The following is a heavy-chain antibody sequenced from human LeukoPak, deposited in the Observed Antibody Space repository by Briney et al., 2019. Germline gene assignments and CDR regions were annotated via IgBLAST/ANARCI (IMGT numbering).Heavy chain of an antibody. CDR3: ARCSKYYFDY. V-gene: IGHV4-61*02. CDR1: GGSISSGSYY. Sequence: SETLSLTCTVSGGSISSGSYYWSWIRQPAGKGLEWIGRIYTSGSTNYNPSLKSRVTISVDTSKNQFSLKLSSVTAADTAVYYCARCSKYYFDYWGQGTLVTVSS. J-gene: IGHJ4*02. CDR2: IYTSGST.